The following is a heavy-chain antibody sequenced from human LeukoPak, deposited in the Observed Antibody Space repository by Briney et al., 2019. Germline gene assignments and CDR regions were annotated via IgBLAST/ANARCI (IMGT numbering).Heavy chain of an antibody. Sequence: SETLSLTCTVSGGSNYWTWIRQPPGKGLEWIGYIYHSGSTYYNPSLKSRVTISVDRSKNQFSLKLSSVTAADTAVYYCARHDREGLFDYWGQGTLVTVSS. J-gene: IGHJ4*02. CDR2: IYHSGST. CDR3: ARHDREGLFDY. CDR1: GGSNY. V-gene: IGHV4-30-2*01.